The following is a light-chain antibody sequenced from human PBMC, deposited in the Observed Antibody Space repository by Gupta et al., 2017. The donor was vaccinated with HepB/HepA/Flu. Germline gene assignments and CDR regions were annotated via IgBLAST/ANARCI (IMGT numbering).Light chain of an antibody. J-gene: IGLJ1*01. CDR1: SGDIGRYNY. Sequence: QSALTQPPSVSGSPGQSITVSCTGSSGDIGRYNYVSWYQQYPGKAPKLILSEGSNRPSGVSDGFSGSKSGTTASLTISGRQAEDEADYYCCSHAAKNFFGSGTNVTVL. V-gene: IGLV2-14*01. CDR3: CSHAAKNF. CDR2: EGS.